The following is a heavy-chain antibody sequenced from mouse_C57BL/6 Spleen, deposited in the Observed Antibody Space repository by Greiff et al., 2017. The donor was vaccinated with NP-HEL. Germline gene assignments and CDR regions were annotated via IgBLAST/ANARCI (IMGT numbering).Heavy chain of an antibody. CDR2: IWSGGST. CDR3: ARRGYGSSYDAMDY. Sequence: VKLMESGPGLVQPSQSLSITCTVSGFSLTSYGVHWVRQSPGKGLEWLGVIWSGGSTDYNAAFISRLSISKDNSKSQVFFKMNSLQADDTAIYYCARRGYGSSYDAMDYWGQGTSVTVSS. CDR1: GFSLTSYG. V-gene: IGHV2-2*01. D-gene: IGHD1-1*01. J-gene: IGHJ4*01.